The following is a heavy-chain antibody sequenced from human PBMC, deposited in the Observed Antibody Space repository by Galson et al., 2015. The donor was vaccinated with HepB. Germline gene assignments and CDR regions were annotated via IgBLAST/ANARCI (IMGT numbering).Heavy chain of an antibody. J-gene: IGHJ3*02. Sequence: SCKASGYTFTSYGISWVRQAPGQGLEWMGWISVYNGNTNYAQKLQGRVTMTTDTSTSTAYMELRSLRSDDTAVYYCARDYDILTGYSSHDAFDIWGQGTMVTVSS. CDR2: ISVYNGNT. CDR1: GYTFTSYG. V-gene: IGHV1-18*01. D-gene: IGHD3-9*01. CDR3: ARDYDILTGYSSHDAFDI.